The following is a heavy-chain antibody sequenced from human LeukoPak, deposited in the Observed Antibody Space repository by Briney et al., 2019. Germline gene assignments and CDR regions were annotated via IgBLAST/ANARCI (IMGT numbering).Heavy chain of an antibody. Sequence: GGTLRLSCAASGFTFSSHGMSWVRQAPGKGLEWVSAISGSGGSTYYADSVKGRFTISRDNSKNTLYLQMNSLRAEDTAVYYCAKYYDFWSGGYGFDYWGQGTLVTVSS. CDR3: AKYYDFWSGGYGFDY. D-gene: IGHD3-3*01. CDR2: ISGSGGST. V-gene: IGHV3-23*01. J-gene: IGHJ4*02. CDR1: GFTFSSHG.